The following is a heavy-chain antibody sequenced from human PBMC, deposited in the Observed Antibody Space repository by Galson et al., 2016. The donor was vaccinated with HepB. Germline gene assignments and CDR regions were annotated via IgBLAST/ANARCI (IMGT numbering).Heavy chain of an antibody. CDR3: TRGATVTTS. CDR2: IKQDASEA. Sequence: SLRLSCAASGFTFSSYSMSWVRQPPGKGLEWVANIKQDASEAYYVDSVKGRFTISRDNAKSSVYLQMNSLRPEDTAVYYCTRGATVTTSWGQGTLVTVSS. CDR1: GFTFSSYS. J-gene: IGHJ5*02. D-gene: IGHD4-17*01. V-gene: IGHV3-7*03.